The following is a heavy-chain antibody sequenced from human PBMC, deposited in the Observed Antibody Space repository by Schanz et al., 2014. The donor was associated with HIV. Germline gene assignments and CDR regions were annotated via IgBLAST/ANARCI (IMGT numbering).Heavy chain of an antibody. CDR2: LHTSGST. J-gene: IGHJ6*02. Sequence: QMQLQESGPGLVKASETLSLTCIVSGGSISDYYWNWIRQPAGKGLEWIGRLHTSGSTNFNPSLKGRVTMSIDASKNQFSLKLSSFTAADTAIYYCAREDCSGGSCFSNYYYYAMDVWGQGTTVTVSS. D-gene: IGHD2-15*01. V-gene: IGHV4-4*07. CDR3: AREDCSGGSCFSNYYYYAMDV. CDR1: GGSISDYY.